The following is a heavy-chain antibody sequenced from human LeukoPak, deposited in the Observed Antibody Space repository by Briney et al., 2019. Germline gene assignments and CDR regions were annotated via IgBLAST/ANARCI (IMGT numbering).Heavy chain of an antibody. J-gene: IGHJ3*02. D-gene: IGHD3-10*01. Sequence: PGESLKISCKGSGYSFTSYWIGWVRQMPGKGLEWMGIIYPGDSDTRYSPSFQGQVTISADKSISTAYLQWSSLKASDTAMYYCARDHFGSGSYFDAFDIWGQGQWSPSLQ. CDR3: ARDHFGSGSYFDAFDI. V-gene: IGHV5-51*01. CDR1: GYSFTSYW. CDR2: IYPGDSDT.